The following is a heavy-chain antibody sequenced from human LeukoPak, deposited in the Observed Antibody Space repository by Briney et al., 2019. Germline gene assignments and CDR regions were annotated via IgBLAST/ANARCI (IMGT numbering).Heavy chain of an antibody. CDR2: IKQDGSDK. Sequence: QPGGSLRLSCAASGFTFNSYWMTWVRQAPGKGLEWVADIKQDGSDKYYAGSVKGRFTISRDNAKNSLYLQMNSRRAEDTAVYFCARYNSAWKTDDYWGQGTLVTVSS. CDR3: ARYNSAWKTDDY. D-gene: IGHD6-19*01. V-gene: IGHV3-7*03. J-gene: IGHJ4*02. CDR1: GFTFNSYW.